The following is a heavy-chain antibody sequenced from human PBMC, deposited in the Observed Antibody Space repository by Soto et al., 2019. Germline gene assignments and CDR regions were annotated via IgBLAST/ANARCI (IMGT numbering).Heavy chain of an antibody. CDR2: ISAYNGNT. CDR3: ARDRRSYGFKDY. V-gene: IGHV1-18*01. Sequence: QVQLVQSGAEVKKPGASVKVACKAYGYTFTSYGISWVRQAHGRGLEWMGWISAYNGNTNYAQKLQGRVTMTTDTSTSTAYMELRSLRSDDTAVYYCARDRRSYGFKDYWGQGTLVTVSS. J-gene: IGHJ4*02. CDR1: GYTFTSYG. D-gene: IGHD5-18*01.